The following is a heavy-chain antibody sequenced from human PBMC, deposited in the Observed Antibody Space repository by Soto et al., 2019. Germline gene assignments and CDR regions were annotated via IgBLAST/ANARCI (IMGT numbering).Heavy chain of an antibody. CDR2: INHSGST. CDR1: GGSFSGYY. D-gene: IGHD2-15*01. V-gene: IGHV4-34*01. J-gene: IGHJ6*03. Sequence: QVQLQQWGAGLLKPSETLSLTCAVYGGSFSGYYWSWIRQPPGKGLEWIGEINHSGSTNYNPSLKSRVTISVDTSKIQFSLKLSSVTAADTAVYYCARTHCSGGSCYYYYMDVWGKGTTVTVSS. CDR3: ARTHCSGGSCYYYYMDV.